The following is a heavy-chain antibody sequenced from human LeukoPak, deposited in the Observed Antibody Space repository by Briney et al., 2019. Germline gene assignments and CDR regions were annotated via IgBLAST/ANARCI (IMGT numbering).Heavy chain of an antibody. CDR1: GFTFSSYA. V-gene: IGHV3-23*01. D-gene: IGHD3-10*01. CDR2: ISGSGGST. CDR3: AKDHYYGSGSYYPTFDY. Sequence: PGGSLRLSCAASGFTFSSYAMSRVRQAPGKGLEWVSAISGSGGSTYYADSVKGRFTISRDNSKNTLYLQMNSLRAEDTAVYYCAKDHYYGSGSYYPTFDYWGQGTLVTVSS. J-gene: IGHJ4*02.